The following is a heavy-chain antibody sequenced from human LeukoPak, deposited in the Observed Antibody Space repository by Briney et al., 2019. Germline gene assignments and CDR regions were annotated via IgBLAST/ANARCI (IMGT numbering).Heavy chain of an antibody. J-gene: IGHJ4*02. CDR3: AKDSIAAAGTAAKDY. Sequence: PGRSLSLSCAASGFTFSSYGMQWVRQAPGKGLEWVAVIWYDGSNQYYADSVKGRFTISRDNSKNTLYLQMNSLRAEDTAVYYCAKDSIAAAGTAAKDYWGQGTLVTVSS. CDR1: GFTFSSYG. CDR2: IWYDGSNQ. V-gene: IGHV3-33*06. D-gene: IGHD6-13*01.